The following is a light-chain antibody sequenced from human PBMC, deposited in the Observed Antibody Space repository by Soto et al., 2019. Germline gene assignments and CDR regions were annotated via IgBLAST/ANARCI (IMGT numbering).Light chain of an antibody. CDR2: GAS. CDR1: QSTAKY. Sequence: DIQMTQSPSSLSASFGDRVTITCRTSQSTAKYLNWYQQKPGKAPKVLIYGASSLQTGVPSRFSGSGSGTDFTLTISSLQLEDFATYYCQQSYSTPWTFGQGTKVEIK. V-gene: IGKV1-39*01. CDR3: QQSYSTPWT. J-gene: IGKJ1*01.